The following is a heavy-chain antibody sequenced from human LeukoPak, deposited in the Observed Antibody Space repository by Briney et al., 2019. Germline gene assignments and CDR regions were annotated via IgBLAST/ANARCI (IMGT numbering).Heavy chain of an antibody. J-gene: IGHJ4*02. V-gene: IGHV1-69*13. CDR3: ARVWNYYDSSGYYPHYFDY. D-gene: IGHD3-22*01. CDR2: IIPIFGTA. Sequence: ASVKVSCKASGGTFSSYAISWVRQAPGQGLEWMGGIIPIFGTANYAQKFQGRVTITADGSTSTAYMELSSLRSEDTAVYYCARVWNYYDSSGYYPHYFDYWGQGTLVTVSS. CDR1: GGTFSSYA.